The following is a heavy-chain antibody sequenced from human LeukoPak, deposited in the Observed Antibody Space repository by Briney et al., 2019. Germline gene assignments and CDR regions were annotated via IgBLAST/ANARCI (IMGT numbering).Heavy chain of an antibody. D-gene: IGHD2-15*01. CDR2: INPNSGGT. V-gene: IGHV1-2*02. Sequence: ASVKVSCKASGYTFTGYYMHWVRQAPGQGLEWMGWINPNSGGTNYAQKFQGRVTMTRDTSISTAYMELSRLRSDDTAVYYCARGPLEFCSGGSCYSGRNWLDPWGQGILVTVSS. CDR3: ARGPLEFCSGGSCYSGRNWLDP. J-gene: IGHJ5*02. CDR1: GYTFTGYY.